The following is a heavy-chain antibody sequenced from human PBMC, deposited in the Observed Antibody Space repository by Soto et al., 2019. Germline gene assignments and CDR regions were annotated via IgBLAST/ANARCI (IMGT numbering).Heavy chain of an antibody. D-gene: IGHD6-19*01. CDR3: AKVEYSSGWYGYFQD. CDR2: ISYDGSNK. J-gene: IGHJ1*01. CDR1: GFTFSSYG. V-gene: IGHV3-30*18. Sequence: QVQLVESGGDVVQPGRSLRLSCAASGFTFSSYGMHWVRQAPGKGLEWVAVISYDGSNKYYADSVKGRFTISRDNSKNRRELQMNSLRVEDTAVYYCAKVEYSSGWYGYFQDWGQGTLVTVSS.